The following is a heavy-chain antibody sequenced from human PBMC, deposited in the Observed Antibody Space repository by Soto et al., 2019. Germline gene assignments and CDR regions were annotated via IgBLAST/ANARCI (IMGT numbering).Heavy chain of an antibody. J-gene: IGHJ3*02. V-gene: IGHV3-74*01. D-gene: IGHD1-20*01. Sequence: GSLRLSCVASGFTLSNSWMHWVRQPPGKGLVWVSRIKSDRSITTYADSVKGRFTISRDNAKNSLYLQMNSLRAEDTAVYYCARDGIPPAFDIWGQGTMVTVSS. CDR1: GFTLSNSW. CDR2: IKSDRSIT. CDR3: ARDGIPPAFDI.